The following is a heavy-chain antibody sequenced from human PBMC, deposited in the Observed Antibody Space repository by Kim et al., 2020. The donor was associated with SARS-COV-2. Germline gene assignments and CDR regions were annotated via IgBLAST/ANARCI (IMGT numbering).Heavy chain of an antibody. CDR1: GFTFSYYS. J-gene: IGHJ6*02. D-gene: IGHD6-19*01. CDR3: AREGQWLSRYDYGMDL. CDR2: ISSSSSPI. Sequence: GGSLRLSCAASGFTFSYYSMNWVRQAPGKGLEWVSYISSSSSPIYYADSVKGRFTVSRDNAKNSLYLQMNSLRDEDTAVYYCAREGQWLSRYDYGMDLWGQGTTVTVSS. V-gene: IGHV3-48*02.